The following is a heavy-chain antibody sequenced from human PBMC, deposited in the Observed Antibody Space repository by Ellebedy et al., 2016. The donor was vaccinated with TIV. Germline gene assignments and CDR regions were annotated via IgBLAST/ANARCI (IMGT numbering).Heavy chain of an antibody. CDR3: ARDTLNWNGLDY. CDR2: IRPDGGDK. J-gene: IGHJ4*02. CDR1: GFTFSNHW. V-gene: IGHV3-7*01. Sequence: GESLKISCAASGFTFSNHWMSWVRQAPGKGPEWVANIRPDGGDKNYVDSVKGRFTISRDNGQNSLYLQMNSLRAEDTAVFYCARDTLNWNGLDYWGQGTLVTVSS. D-gene: IGHD1-20*01.